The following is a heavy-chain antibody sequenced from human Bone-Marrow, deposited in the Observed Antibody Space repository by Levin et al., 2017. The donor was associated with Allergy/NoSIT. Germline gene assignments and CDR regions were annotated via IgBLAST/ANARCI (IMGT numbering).Heavy chain of an antibody. V-gene: IGHV1-2*02. CDR2: INPNSGGT. J-gene: IGHJ6*02. CDR3: ARDLPLMNRYCTNGVCYGGGEYDYYGMDV. CDR1: GYTFTGYY. D-gene: IGHD2-8*01. Sequence: GESLKISCKASGYTFTGYYMHWVRQAPGQGLEWMGWINPNSGGTNYAQKFQGRVTMTRDTSISTAYMELSRLRSDDTAVYYCARDLPLMNRYCTNGVCYGGGEYDYYGMDVWGQGTTVTVSS.